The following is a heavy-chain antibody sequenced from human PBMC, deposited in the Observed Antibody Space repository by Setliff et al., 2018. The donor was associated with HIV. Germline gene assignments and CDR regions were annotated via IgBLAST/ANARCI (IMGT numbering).Heavy chain of an antibody. D-gene: IGHD3-10*01. CDR2: MNTDGSST. J-gene: IGHJ1*01. CDR1: GFTFGSYW. Sequence: GGSLRLSCAASGFTFGSYWMHWVRQAPGKGLVWVFGMNTDGSSTRYADSVKGRFTISRDNSKNTLYLRMNSLRAEDTAVYYCAQAQTSVSGSYYQYLQHWGQGTLVTV. CDR3: AQAQTSVSGSYYQYLQH. V-gene: IGHV3-74*01.